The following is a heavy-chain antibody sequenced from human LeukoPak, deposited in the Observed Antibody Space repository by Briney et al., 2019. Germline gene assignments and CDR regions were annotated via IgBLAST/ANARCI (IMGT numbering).Heavy chain of an antibody. CDR1: GFTFSTYA. CDR3: AKWARNYGDYRAFDY. V-gene: IGHV3-23*01. J-gene: IGHJ4*02. Sequence: GGSLRLSCAASGFTFSTYAMSWVRQGPGKGLEWVSSISGSGDSTYYGDSVKGRFTISRDNSKNTLFLQMNSLRAEDTAVYYCAKWARNYGDYRAFDYWGQGTLVTVSS. CDR2: ISGSGDST. D-gene: IGHD4-17*01.